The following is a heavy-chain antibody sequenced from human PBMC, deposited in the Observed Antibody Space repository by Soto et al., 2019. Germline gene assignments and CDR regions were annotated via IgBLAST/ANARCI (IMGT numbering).Heavy chain of an antibody. CDR2: IWYDGSNA. J-gene: IGHJ6*02. V-gene: IGHV3-33*01. CDR1: VFSFRVYG. Sequence: VQLVESGGGVVQPGRSLRLSCAASVFSFRVYGMHWVRQAPGKGLEWVAAIWYDGSNAYHADSVKGRFTISRDNSKNTLFLQMTSLRAEDTAVYYCGRGPGTVTELDQWWYYGLDVWGQGTTVTVSS. D-gene: IGHD2-15*01. CDR3: GRGPGTVTELDQWWYYGLDV.